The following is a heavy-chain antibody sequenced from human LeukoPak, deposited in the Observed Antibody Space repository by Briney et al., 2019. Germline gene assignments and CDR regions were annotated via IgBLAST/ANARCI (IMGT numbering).Heavy chain of an antibody. D-gene: IGHD3/OR15-3a*01. J-gene: IGHJ6*02. CDR1: GFTLSDYD. CDR3: ARAKRETSTRPWTSGMDV. V-gene: IGHV3-13*01. Sequence: PGRSLRLSCAASGFTLSDYDIHWVRQAIGKGLDWVSGLGSAGDKYHAGSERGRFTISREDAENSVYLQMNGLRPEDTAIYYCARAKRETSTRPWTSGMDVWGQGTTVTVSS. CDR2: LGSAGDK.